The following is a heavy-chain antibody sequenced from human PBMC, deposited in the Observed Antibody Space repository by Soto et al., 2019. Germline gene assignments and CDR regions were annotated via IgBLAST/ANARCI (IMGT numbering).Heavy chain of an antibody. V-gene: IGHV3-48*01. D-gene: IGHD4-17*01. CDR1: GFTFSTYS. CDR3: ARDPPKYGHAFDI. CDR2: ITSSSSTI. J-gene: IGHJ3*02. Sequence: PGGSLRLSCAASGFTFSTYSMNWVRQAPGKGLEWVSYITSSSSTIYYADSVKGRFTVSRDNAKNSLYLQMNSLRAEDTAVYYCARDPPKYGHAFDIWGQGTMVTVSS.